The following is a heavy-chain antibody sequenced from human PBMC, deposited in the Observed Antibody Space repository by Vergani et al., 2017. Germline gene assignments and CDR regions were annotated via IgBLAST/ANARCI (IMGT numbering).Heavy chain of an antibody. V-gene: IGHV4-59*01. CDR2: IYYSGST. J-gene: IGHJ4*02. CDR1: GGSISSYY. Sequence: QVQLQESGPGLVKPSETLSLTCTVSGGSISSYYWSWIRQPPGKGLEWIGYIYYSGSTNYNPSLKSRVTISVDTSKNQFSLKPSSVTAADTAVYYCARGPTNDYWGQGTLVTVSS. CDR3: ARGPTNDY.